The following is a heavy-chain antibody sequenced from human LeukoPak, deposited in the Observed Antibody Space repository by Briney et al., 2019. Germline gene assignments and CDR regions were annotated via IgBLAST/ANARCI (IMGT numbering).Heavy chain of an antibody. CDR3: ASDLISRWELPNDAFDI. D-gene: IGHD1-26*01. CDR1: GYTFTSYG. CDR2: ISAYNGNT. J-gene: IGHJ3*02. Sequence: ASVKVSCKXSGYTFTSYGISWVRQAPGQGLEWMGRISAYNGNTNYAQKLQGRVTMTTDTSTSTAYMELRSLRSDDTAVYYCASDLISRWELPNDAFDIWGQGTMVTVSS. V-gene: IGHV1-18*01.